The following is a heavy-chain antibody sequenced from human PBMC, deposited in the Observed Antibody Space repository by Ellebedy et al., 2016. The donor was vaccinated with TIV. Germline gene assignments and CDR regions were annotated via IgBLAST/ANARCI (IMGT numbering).Heavy chain of an antibody. J-gene: IGHJ6*02. CDR1: RFSFNDYG. CDR2: IWYDGTKT. V-gene: IGHV3-33*01. Sequence: GGSLRLXXEASRFSFNDYGMHWVRQAPGKGLEWMAVIWYDGTKTYHADSVKGRFTISRDNSKNTLYLQMNSLRVEDTAVYYCARDFTGTTLDGLDVWGQGTTVTVSS. D-gene: IGHD1-7*01. CDR3: ARDFTGTTLDGLDV.